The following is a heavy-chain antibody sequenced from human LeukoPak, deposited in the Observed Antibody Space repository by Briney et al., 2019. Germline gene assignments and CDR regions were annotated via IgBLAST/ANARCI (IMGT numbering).Heavy chain of an antibody. CDR2: IKSKTDGGTT. J-gene: IGHJ4*02. D-gene: IGHD3-3*01. CDR3: ARDPYDSNNYCVD. V-gene: IGHV3-15*01. CDR1: GFTFSNAW. Sequence: GGSLRLSCAASGFTFSNAWMSWVRQAPGKGLEWVGRIKSKTDGGTTDYAAPVKGRFTISRDDSKNTLYLQMNSLRAEDTAVYYCARDPYDSNNYCVDWGQGTLVTVSS.